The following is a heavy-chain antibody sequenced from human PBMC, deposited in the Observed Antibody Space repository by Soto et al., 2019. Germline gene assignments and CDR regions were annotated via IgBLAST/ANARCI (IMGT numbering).Heavy chain of an antibody. CDR2: IFYSVST. CDR3: ARVYDFWSGYYWFDP. Sequence: SETLSLTCTVSGGSISSYFWSWIRQPPGKGLEWIGYIFYSVSTDSNPSLKSRVTISLDMSKNQFSLKLSSVTAADTAVYYCARVYDFWSGYYWFDPWGQGTLVTFSS. V-gene: IGHV4-59*01. D-gene: IGHD3-3*01. J-gene: IGHJ5*02. CDR1: GGSISSYF.